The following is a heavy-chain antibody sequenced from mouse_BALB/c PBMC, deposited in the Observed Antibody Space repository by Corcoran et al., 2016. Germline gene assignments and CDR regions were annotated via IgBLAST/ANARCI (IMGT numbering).Heavy chain of an antibody. Sequence: DVQPQEAGPGLVKPSQSLSITCSVTGYSITSGYYWNWIRQLPGNKREWMGYISYDGSNNYNPSLKNRISITRDTSKNQFFLKLNSVTTEDTATYYCAKYLDYWGQGTSVTVS. CDR1: GYSITSGYY. J-gene: IGHJ4*01. CDR2: ISYDGSN. D-gene: IGHD2-10*02. V-gene: IGHV3-6*02. CDR3: AKYLDY.